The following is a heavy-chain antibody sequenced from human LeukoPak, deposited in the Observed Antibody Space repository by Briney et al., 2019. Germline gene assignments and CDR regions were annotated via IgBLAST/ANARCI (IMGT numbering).Heavy chain of an antibody. V-gene: IGHV3-9*01. D-gene: IGHD3-3*01. Sequence: PGGSLRLSCAASGFTFDDYAMHWVRQAPGKGLEWVSGISWNSGSIGYADSVKGRFTISRDNAKNSLYLQMNSLRAEDTALYYCAKSFYDFWRGAIDYWGQETLVTVSS. J-gene: IGHJ4*02. CDR1: GFTFDDYA. CDR3: AKSFYDFWRGAIDY. CDR2: ISWNSGSI.